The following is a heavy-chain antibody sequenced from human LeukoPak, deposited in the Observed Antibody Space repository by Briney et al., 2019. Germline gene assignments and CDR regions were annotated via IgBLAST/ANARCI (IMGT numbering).Heavy chain of an antibody. Sequence: AASVKVSCKASGYTFTGYYMHWVRQAPGQGLEWMGWINPNSGGTNYAQKFQGWVTMTRGTSISTAYMELSRLRSDDTAVYYCARDGFGEFSGYYYYGTDVWGQGTTVTVSS. CDR3: ARDGFGEFSGYYYYGTDV. CDR2: INPNSGGT. J-gene: IGHJ6*02. CDR1: GYTFTGYY. D-gene: IGHD3-10*01. V-gene: IGHV1-2*04.